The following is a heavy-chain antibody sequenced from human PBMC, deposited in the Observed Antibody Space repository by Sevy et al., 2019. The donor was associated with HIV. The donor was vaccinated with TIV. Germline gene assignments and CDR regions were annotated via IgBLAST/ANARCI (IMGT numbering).Heavy chain of an antibody. CDR1: GFTFSSYS. CDR2: ISSSSSYI. J-gene: IGHJ6*03. CDR3: ARVIYSNPGGDYYYYYMDV. V-gene: IGHV3-21*01. D-gene: IGHD4-4*01. Sequence: GGSLRLSCAASGFTFSSYSMNWVRQAPGKGLEWVSSISSSSSYIYYADSVKGRFTISRDNAKNSLYLQMNSLRAEDTAVYYCARVIYSNPGGDYYYYYMDVWGKGTTVTVSS.